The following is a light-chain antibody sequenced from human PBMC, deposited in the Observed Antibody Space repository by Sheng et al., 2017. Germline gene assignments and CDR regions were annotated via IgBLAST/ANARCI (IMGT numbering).Light chain of an antibody. J-gene: IGKJ1*01. Sequence: ENVLTQSPDTLSLSPGERATLSCRASESVSRTYLAWFQQKPGQAPRLLIYAASFRATGVPDRFSGSASGTDFTLTISRLEPEDFALYYCHQYDTSPETFGQGTKV. CDR3: HQYDTSPET. CDR2: AAS. CDR1: ESVSRTY. V-gene: IGKV3-20*01.